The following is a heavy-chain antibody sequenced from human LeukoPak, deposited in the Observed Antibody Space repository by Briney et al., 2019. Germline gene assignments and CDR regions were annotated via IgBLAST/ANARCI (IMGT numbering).Heavy chain of an antibody. J-gene: IGHJ4*02. CDR2: INHSGST. CDR3: ARWGGELFDY. CDR1: GGSFSGYY. V-gene: IGHV4-34*01. D-gene: IGHD1-26*01. Sequence: SETLSLTCAVYGGSFSGYYWSWIRQPPGKGLEWIGEINHSGSTNYNPSLKSRVTISVDTSKNQFSLKLSSVTAADTAVYYCARWGGELFDYWGQGTLVTVSS.